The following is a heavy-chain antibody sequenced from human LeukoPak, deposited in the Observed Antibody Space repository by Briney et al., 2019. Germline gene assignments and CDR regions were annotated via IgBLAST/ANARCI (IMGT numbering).Heavy chain of an antibody. CDR3: ARDGGENGMDV. CDR2: IYYSGST. CDR1: GGSFSGYY. Sequence: SETLSLTCAVYGGSFSGYYWSWIRQPPGKGLEWIGYIYYSGSTNYNPSLKSRVTISVDTSKNQFSLKLSSVTAADTAVYYCARDGGENGMDVWGQGTTVTVSS. J-gene: IGHJ6*02. V-gene: IGHV4-59*01. D-gene: IGHD3-16*01.